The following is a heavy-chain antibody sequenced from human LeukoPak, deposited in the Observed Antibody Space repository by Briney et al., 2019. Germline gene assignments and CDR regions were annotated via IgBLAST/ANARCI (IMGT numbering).Heavy chain of an antibody. V-gene: IGHV3-48*03. CDR2: ISSSGSPI. J-gene: IGHJ4*02. CDR1: GFTFSSYE. CDR3: ARERYGDFDY. D-gene: IGHD4-17*01. Sequence: GGSLRLSCTASGFTFSSYEMNWVRQAPGKGLEWVSYISSSGSPIYYADSVKGRFTISRDKAKNTLYLQMNSLRAEDTAVYYCARERYGDFDYWGQGTLVTVSS.